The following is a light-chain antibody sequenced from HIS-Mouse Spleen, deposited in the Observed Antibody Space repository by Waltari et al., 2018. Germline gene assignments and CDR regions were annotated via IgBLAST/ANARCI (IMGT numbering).Light chain of an antibody. CDR3: QQLNSYPPT. CDR1: QGISSY. J-gene: IGKJ1*01. CDR2: AAS. V-gene: IGKV1-9*01. Sequence: DIQLTQSPSFLSASVGDRVTITCRASQGISSYLAWYQQKPGKAPKLLIYAASTLQSGVPSRFRGSGSGTEFTLTISSLQPEDFATDYCQQLNSYPPTFGQGTKVEIK.